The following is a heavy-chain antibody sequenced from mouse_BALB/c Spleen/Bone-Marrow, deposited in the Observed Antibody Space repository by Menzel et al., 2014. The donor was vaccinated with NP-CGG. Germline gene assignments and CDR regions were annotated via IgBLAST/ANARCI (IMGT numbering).Heavy chain of an antibody. CDR1: GYSITSGYY. CDR3: ASLLAY. J-gene: IGHJ3*01. V-gene: IGHV3-6*02. Sequence: EVQLQQSGPGLVKPSQSLSLPCSVTGYSITSGYYWNWIRQFPGNKLEWMGYISYDGSNNYNPSLKNRISITRDTSKNQFFLKLNSVTTEDTATYYCASLLAYWGQGTLVTVSA. CDR2: ISYDGSN.